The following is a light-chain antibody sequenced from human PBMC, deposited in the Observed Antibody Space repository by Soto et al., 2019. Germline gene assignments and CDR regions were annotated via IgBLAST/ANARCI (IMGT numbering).Light chain of an antibody. J-gene: IGKJ5*01. V-gene: IGKV3-20*01. CDR3: QQYGSSLRT. CDR2: GAS. CDR1: QSVSSSY. Sequence: EIVLTQSPGTLSLSPGERATLSCRASQSVSSSYLAWYQQKPGQAPRLLIYGASSRATGIPDRFSGSGSGTDFTLTITRLEPEDSAVYYCQQYGSSLRTFGQGTRLEIK.